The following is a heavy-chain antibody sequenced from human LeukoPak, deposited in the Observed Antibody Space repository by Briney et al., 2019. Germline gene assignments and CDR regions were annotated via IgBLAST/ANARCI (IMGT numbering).Heavy chain of an antibody. CDR1: GYTFTSYD. V-gene: IGHV1-8*01. J-gene: IGHJ4*02. Sequence: ASVKVSCKASGYTFTSYDINWVRQATGQGLEWMGWMNPNSGNTGCAQKFQGRVTMTRNTSISTAYMELSSLRSEDTAVYYCARGHGDYLGGDFDYWGQGTLVTVSS. D-gene: IGHD4-17*01. CDR3: ARGHGDYLGGDFDY. CDR2: MNPNSGNT.